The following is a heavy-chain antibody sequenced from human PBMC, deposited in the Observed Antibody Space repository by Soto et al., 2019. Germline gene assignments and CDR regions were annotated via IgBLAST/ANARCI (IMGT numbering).Heavy chain of an antibody. CDR3: ARDSGVNTVAFGMDG. Sequence: QGQLVQSAAEVNKPGSSVKVSCTAAGGTFSSYSISWVRQSPGQGIDWMGGIMPIFGTANYAQKFQGRVTITADEPTSTAYMELTSLRTEDPGVSYCARDSGVNTVAFGMDGWGHGTTVTGSS. V-gene: IGHV1-69*01. D-gene: IGHD4-17*01. CDR2: IMPIFGTA. J-gene: IGHJ6*02. CDR1: GGTFSSYS.